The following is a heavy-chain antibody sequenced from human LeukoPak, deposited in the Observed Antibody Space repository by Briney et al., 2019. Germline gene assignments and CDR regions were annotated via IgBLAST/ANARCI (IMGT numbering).Heavy chain of an antibody. J-gene: IGHJ4*02. Sequence: GASVKVSCEASGGTFSSYAISWVRQAPGQGLEWMGRIIPILGIANYAQKFQGRVTITADKSTSTAYMELSSLRSEDTAVYYCARVHGPYYFDYWGQGTLVTVSS. CDR3: ARVHGPYYFDY. V-gene: IGHV1-69*04. CDR1: GGTFSSYA. CDR2: IIPILGIA.